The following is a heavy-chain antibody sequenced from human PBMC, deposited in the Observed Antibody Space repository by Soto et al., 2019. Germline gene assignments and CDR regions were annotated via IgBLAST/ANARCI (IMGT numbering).Heavy chain of an antibody. Sequence: GGSLRLSCAASGFTFSSYVMHWVRQAPGKGLEWVAVIWYDGSNKYYADSVKGRFTISRDNSRNTLYLQMNSLRAEDTAVYYCARDEEYSSSWYGDAFDMWGQGPMVTV. J-gene: IGHJ3*02. CDR3: ARDEEYSSSWYGDAFDM. CDR1: GFTFSSYV. CDR2: IWYDGSNK. V-gene: IGHV3-33*01. D-gene: IGHD6-13*01.